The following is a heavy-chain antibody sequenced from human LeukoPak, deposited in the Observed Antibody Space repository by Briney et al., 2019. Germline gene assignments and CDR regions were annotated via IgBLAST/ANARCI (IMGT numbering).Heavy chain of an antibody. CDR1: GYTFTGYY. Sequence: GASVKVSCKASGYTFTGYYMHWVRRAPGQGLEWMGRINPNSGVTNYAQRFQGRVTMTRDTSISTAYMELSRLRSDDTAVYYCARERHSSGYYRDAFDIWGQGSMVTVSS. V-gene: IGHV1-2*06. D-gene: IGHD3-22*01. CDR2: INPNSGVT. CDR3: ARERHSSGYYRDAFDI. J-gene: IGHJ3*02.